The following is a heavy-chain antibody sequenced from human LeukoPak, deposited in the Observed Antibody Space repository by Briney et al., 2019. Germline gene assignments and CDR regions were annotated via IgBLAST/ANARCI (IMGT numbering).Heavy chain of an antibody. J-gene: IGHJ3*02. CDR3: ARDRARYFDWFPGLDAFDI. Sequence: GGSLRLSCAASGFTFSSYWMSWVRQAPGKGLEWVANIKQDGSEKYYVVSVKGRFSISRDNAKNSLYLQMNSLRAEDTAVYYCARDRARYFDWFPGLDAFDIWGQGTTVTVSS. D-gene: IGHD3-9*01. CDR2: IKQDGSEK. V-gene: IGHV3-7*01. CDR1: GFTFSSYW.